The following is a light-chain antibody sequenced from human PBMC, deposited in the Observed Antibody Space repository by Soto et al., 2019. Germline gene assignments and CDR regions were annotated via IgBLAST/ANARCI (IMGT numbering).Light chain of an antibody. J-gene: IGKJ1*01. CDR2: GAS. CDR1: QSVSSSY. V-gene: IGKV3-20*01. CDR3: QQYGSSSWT. Sequence: EIVLTQSPGTLSLSPGERATLSCRASQSVSSSYLAWYQQKPGQAPRLLIYGASSRATGIPDRFSGSGSETDFTLTISRLEPEDFAVYYFQQYGSSSWTFGQGPKVEIK.